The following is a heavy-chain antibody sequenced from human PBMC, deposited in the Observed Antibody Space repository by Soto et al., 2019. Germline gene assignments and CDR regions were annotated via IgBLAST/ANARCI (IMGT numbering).Heavy chain of an antibody. CDR3: ARDFFRASPVDYYYYYGMDV. J-gene: IGHJ6*02. D-gene: IGHD3-10*01. Sequence: GASVKVSCKASGYTFTSYYMHWVRQAPGQGLEWMGIINPSGGSTSYAQKLQGRVTMTRDTSTSTVYMELSSLRSEDTAVYYCARDFFRASPVDYYYYYGMDVWGQGTTVTVSS. CDR2: INPSGGST. V-gene: IGHV1-46*01. CDR1: GYTFTSYY.